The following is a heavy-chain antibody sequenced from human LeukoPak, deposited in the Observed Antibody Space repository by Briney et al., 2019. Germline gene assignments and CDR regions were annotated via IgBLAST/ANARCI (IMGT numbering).Heavy chain of an antibody. V-gene: IGHV4-34*01. D-gene: IGHD4-17*01. CDR1: GGSFSGYY. Sequence: SETLSLTCAVYGGSFSGYYWSWIRQPPGKGLEWIGEINHSGSTNYNPSLKSRVTISVDTSKNQFSLKLSSVTAADTAVYYCARPGNGDYYFDYWGQGTLVTVSS. CDR3: ARPGNGDYYFDY. J-gene: IGHJ4*02. CDR2: INHSGST.